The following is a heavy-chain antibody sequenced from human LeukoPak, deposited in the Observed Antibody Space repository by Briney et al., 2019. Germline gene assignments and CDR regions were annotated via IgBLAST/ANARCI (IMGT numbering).Heavy chain of an antibody. CDR1: GFTFSSYG. Sequence: PGGSLRLSCAASGFTFSSYGMHWVRQAPGKGLEWVAFVRYDGSNKYYADSVKGRFTISRDNSKNTLYLQMSSLRAEDTSVYYCAKDPTDYGSGSYQHYWGQGTLVTVSS. CDR2: VRYDGSNK. J-gene: IGHJ4*02. V-gene: IGHV3-30*02. CDR3: AKDPTDYGSGSYQHY. D-gene: IGHD3-10*01.